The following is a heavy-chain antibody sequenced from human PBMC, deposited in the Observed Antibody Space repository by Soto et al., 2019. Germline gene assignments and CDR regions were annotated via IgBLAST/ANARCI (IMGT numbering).Heavy chain of an antibody. J-gene: IGHJ4*02. D-gene: IGHD6-6*01. CDR1: GFIFSSHF. CDR3: ARDRPDISNPTDHPMFDY. V-gene: IGHV3-74*01. Sequence: GFLRLSCTASGFIFSSHFMHWVRQSPEKGLVWVSRINSDGSSTAYADSVKGRFTISRDNAKNTLYLQMNGLRVEDTAVYYCARDRPDISNPTDHPMFDYWGQGTQVTVSS. CDR2: INSDGSST.